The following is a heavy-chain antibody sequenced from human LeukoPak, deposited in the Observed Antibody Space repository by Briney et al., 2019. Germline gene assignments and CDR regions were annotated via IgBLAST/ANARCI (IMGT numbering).Heavy chain of an antibody. CDR1: GCTFSSYA. Sequence: GGSLRLSCSASGCTFSSYAMHWVRQAPGKGLEYVSGINDNGGRTHYGDSAKGRFTISRDDSKNTLYLQMSTLRAEDTAVYYCVKDVSRSYTFDYWGQGTLVTVSS. CDR3: VKDVSRSYTFDY. D-gene: IGHD1-26*01. J-gene: IGHJ4*02. V-gene: IGHV3-64D*09. CDR2: INDNGGRT.